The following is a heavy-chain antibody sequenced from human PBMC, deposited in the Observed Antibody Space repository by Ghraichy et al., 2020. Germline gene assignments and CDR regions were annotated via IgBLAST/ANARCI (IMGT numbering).Heavy chain of an antibody. D-gene: IGHD2-2*01. Sequence: SETLSLTCTVSGGSISSYYWSWIRQPAGKGLEWIGRIYTSGSTNYNPSLKSRVTMSVDTSKNQFSLKLSSVTAADTAVYYCARDVVCSSTSCYLVGWFDPWGQGTLVTVSS. CDR3: ARDVVCSSTSCYLVGWFDP. J-gene: IGHJ5*02. V-gene: IGHV4-4*07. CDR2: IYTSGST. CDR1: GGSISSYY.